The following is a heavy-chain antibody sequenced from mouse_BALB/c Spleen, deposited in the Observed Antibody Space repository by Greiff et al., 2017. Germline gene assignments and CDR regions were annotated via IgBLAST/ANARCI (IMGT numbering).Heavy chain of an antibody. Sequence: VQLQQSGAELVKPGASVKLSCTASGFNIKDTYMHWVKLRPEQGLEWIGRIDPANGNTKYDPKFQGKATITADTSSNTAYLQLSSLTSEDTAVYYCARGDDGYSPFAYWGQGTLVTVSA. CDR3: ARGDDGYSPFAY. CDR1: GFNIKDTY. D-gene: IGHD2-3*01. CDR2: IDPANGNT. J-gene: IGHJ3*01. V-gene: IGHV14-3*02.